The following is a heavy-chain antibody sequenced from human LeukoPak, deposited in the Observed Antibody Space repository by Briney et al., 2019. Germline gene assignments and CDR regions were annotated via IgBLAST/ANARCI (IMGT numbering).Heavy chain of an antibody. D-gene: IGHD6-19*01. CDR1: GGSISSYY. Sequence: SETLSPTCTVSGGSISSYYWSWIRQPPGKGLEWIGYIYYSGSTNYNPSLKSRVTISVDTSKNQFSLKLSSVTAADTAVYYCARENSSGWVQRGYYFDYWGQGTLVTVSS. V-gene: IGHV4-59*01. J-gene: IGHJ4*02. CDR3: ARENSSGWVQRGYYFDY. CDR2: IYYSGST.